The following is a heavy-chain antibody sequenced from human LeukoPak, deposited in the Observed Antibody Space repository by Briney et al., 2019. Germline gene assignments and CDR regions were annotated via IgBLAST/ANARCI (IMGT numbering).Heavy chain of an antibody. D-gene: IGHD4-23*01. Sequence: ASVKVSCKASGYTFTGYYMHWVRQAPGQGLEWMGWINPNSGGTNYAQKFQGRVTMTRDTSISTAYMELSRLRSDDTAVYYCARDRVSYGGFGAFDIWGQGTMVTVSS. J-gene: IGHJ3*02. CDR3: ARDRVSYGGFGAFDI. CDR1: GYTFTGYY. CDR2: INPNSGGT. V-gene: IGHV1-2*02.